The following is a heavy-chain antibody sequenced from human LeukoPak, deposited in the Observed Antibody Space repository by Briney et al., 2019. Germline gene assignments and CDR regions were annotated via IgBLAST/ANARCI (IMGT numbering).Heavy chain of an antibody. CDR2: INHSGST. CDR1: GGSISSYY. Sequence: SETLSLTCTVSGGSISSYYWSWIRQPPGKGLEWIGEINHSGSTNYNPSLESRVTISVDTSKNQFSLKLSSVTAADTAVHYCARRQIYYYGMDVWGQGTTVTVSS. J-gene: IGHJ6*02. CDR3: ARRQIYYYGMDV. V-gene: IGHV4-34*01.